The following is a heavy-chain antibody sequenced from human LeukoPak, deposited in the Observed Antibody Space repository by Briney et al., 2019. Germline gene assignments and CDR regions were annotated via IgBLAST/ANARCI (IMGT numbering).Heavy chain of an antibody. Sequence: ASVKLSFNSSVYTFTIYYMHWLRRAPGQGLQWMGIINPSGGSTTYAQKFQGRVTMTRDTPTVTASMELSSLRSEDTAVYYCARVKRASGHVFYRWGQGTMVTVSS. V-gene: IGHV1-46*01. CDR1: VYTFTIYY. CDR3: ARVKRASGHVFYR. D-gene: IGHD2/OR15-2a*01. J-gene: IGHJ3*01. CDR2: INPSGGST.